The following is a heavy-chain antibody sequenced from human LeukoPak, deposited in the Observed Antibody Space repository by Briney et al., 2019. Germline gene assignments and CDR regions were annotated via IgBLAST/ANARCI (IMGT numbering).Heavy chain of an antibody. CDR2: ISASGGST. CDR1: GLTLSSYA. V-gene: IGHV3-23*01. Sequence: GGSLRLSCAASGLTLSSYAMSWVRQAPGKGLEWVSAISASGGSTYYADSVKGRFTISRDNSKNTLYLQMNSLRAEDTAIYYCAKAARGDYVWGSSDDGGQGTLVTVSS. D-gene: IGHD3-16*01. J-gene: IGHJ4*02. CDR3: AKAARGDYVWGSSDD.